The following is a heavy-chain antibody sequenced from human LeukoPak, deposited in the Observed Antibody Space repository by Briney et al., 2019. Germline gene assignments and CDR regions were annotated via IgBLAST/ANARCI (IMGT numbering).Heavy chain of an antibody. CDR1: GFTFRNYG. V-gene: IGHV3-30*18. D-gene: IGHD2-8*01. J-gene: IGHJ4*02. CDR2: ISYDGSNK. CDR3: AKGYCTNGVSYHIPMFDY. Sequence: PGRSLRLSCAASGFTFRNYGMHWVRQAPGKGLDWVAVISYDGSNKYYADSVKGRFTISRDNSKNTLYLQMNSLRAEDTAVHYCAKGYCTNGVSYHIPMFDYWGQGTLVTVSS.